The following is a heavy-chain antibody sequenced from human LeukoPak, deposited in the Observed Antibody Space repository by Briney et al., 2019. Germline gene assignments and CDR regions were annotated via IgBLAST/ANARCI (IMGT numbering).Heavy chain of an antibody. CDR3: AKDFSAFSDWEPLGF. V-gene: IGHV3-66*01. Sequence: GGSLRLSCAASGFTVSDNYMSWVRQAPGKGLEWVSIIYSGGSTYYADSVKGRFTISRDNSKNTVYLQMNSLRAEDTAVYYCAKDFSAFSDWEPLGFGGQGILVTVSS. D-gene: IGHD1-26*01. CDR2: IYSGGST. CDR1: GFTVSDNY. J-gene: IGHJ4*02.